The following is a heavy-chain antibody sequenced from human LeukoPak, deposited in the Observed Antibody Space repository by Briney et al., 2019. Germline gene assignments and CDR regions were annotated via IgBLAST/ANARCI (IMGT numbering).Heavy chain of an antibody. J-gene: IGHJ6*02. Sequence: PGGSLRLSCAASGFTFSSYSMNWVRQAPGKGLEWVSSISSSSSYIYYADSVKGRFTISRDNAKNSLYLQMNGLRAEDTAVYYCARASDDYGDYYYYYGMDVWGHGTTVTVSS. V-gene: IGHV3-21*01. CDR3: ARASDDYGDYYYYYGMDV. D-gene: IGHD4-17*01. CDR2: ISSSSSYI. CDR1: GFTFSSYS.